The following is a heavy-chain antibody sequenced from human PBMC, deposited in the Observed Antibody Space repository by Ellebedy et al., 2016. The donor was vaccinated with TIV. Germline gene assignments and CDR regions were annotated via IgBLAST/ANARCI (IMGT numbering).Heavy chain of an antibody. V-gene: IGHV4-34*01. J-gene: IGHJ3*02. Sequence: MPSETLSLTCAVYGGSFSGYYWSWILQPPGKGLEWIGEINHSGSTNYNPSLKSRVTITVDTSKNQFSLKLISVTAADTAVYYCASPDRYCSGGSCQGTDAFDIWGQGTMVTVSS. CDR2: INHSGST. CDR3: ASPDRYCSGGSCQGTDAFDI. D-gene: IGHD2-15*01. CDR1: GGSFSGYY.